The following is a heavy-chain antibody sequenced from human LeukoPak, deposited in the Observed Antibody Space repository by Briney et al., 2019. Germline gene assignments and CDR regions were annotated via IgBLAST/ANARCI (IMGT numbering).Heavy chain of an antibody. Sequence: LETLSLTCTVSGGSISSSSYYWGWIRQPPGKGLEWIGSIYYSGSTYYNPSLKSRVTISVDTSKNQFSLKLSSVTAADTAVYYCAREIRSQSPFYFDYWGQGTLVTVSS. V-gene: IGHV4-39*07. J-gene: IGHJ4*02. D-gene: IGHD3-10*01. CDR3: AREIRSQSPFYFDY. CDR2: IYYSGST. CDR1: GGSISSSSYY.